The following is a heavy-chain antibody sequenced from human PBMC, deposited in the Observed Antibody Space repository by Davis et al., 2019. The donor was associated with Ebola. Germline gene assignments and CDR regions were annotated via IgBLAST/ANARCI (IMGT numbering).Heavy chain of an antibody. V-gene: IGHV1-18*01. J-gene: IGHJ5*02. CDR3: ARDGVSGWFDP. D-gene: IGHD3-10*01. CDR2: ISTYNGNT. CDR1: GYTFTSYG. Sequence: AASVKVSCKASGYTFTSYGISWVRQAPGQGLEWMGWISTYNGNTNYAQKLQGRVTMTTDTSTSTAYMELSSLRSEDTAVYYCARDGVSGWFDPWGQGTLVTVSS.